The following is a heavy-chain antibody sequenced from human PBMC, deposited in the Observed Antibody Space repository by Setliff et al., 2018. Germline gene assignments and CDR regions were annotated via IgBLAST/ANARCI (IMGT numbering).Heavy chain of an antibody. Sequence: SETLSLPCAVSGYSISSDYYWGWIRQPPGKGLEWIGSMYHSGSTYYNPSLKSRVTISVDTSKNQFSLKLNYVTAADTAVYYCARALGYCSRTSCYADAFDIWGQGTMVTVSS. D-gene: IGHD2-2*01. CDR3: ARALGYCSRTSCYADAFDI. CDR2: MYHSGST. CDR1: GYSISSDYY. V-gene: IGHV4-38-2*01. J-gene: IGHJ3*02.